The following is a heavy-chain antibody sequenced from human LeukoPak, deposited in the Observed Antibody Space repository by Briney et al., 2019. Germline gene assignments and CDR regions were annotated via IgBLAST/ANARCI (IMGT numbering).Heavy chain of an antibody. J-gene: IGHJ6*02. V-gene: IGHV4-59*01. D-gene: IGHD1-1*01. Sequence: KPSETLSLTCSVSGGSISTYYWSWIRQPPGMGLEWIGNIYYSGSTDYNPSLKSPVTMSVDTSKNQFSLKMSSVTAADTAVYYCARGFSVWTGYYYYYGMDVWGLGTTVTVSS. CDR2: IYYSGST. CDR1: GGSISTYY. CDR3: ARGFSVWTGYYYYYGMDV.